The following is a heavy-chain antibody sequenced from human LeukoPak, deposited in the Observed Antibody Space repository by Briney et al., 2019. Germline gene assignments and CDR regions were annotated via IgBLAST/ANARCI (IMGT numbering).Heavy chain of an antibody. CDR3: ARGTGSSSCRRTDYYYYYMDV. V-gene: IGHV1-18*01. CDR2: ISTYSGHT. D-gene: IGHD6-13*01. J-gene: IGHJ6*03. Sequence: ASVKVSCKASIYTFIRYDVSWVPQAPGQGLEWMGWISTYSGHTNCAQKVQRRVTMTAGTSTSTAHVELRSLRSDDTAVYYCARGTGSSSCRRTDYYYYYMDVWGKGTTVTVSS. CDR1: IYTFIRYD.